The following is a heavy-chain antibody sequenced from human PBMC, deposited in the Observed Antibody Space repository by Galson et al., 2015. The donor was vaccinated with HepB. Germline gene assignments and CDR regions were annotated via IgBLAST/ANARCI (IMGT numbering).Heavy chain of an antibody. CDR1: FSSYG. D-gene: IGHD5-24*01. Sequence: FSSYGMHWVRQAPGKGLEWVAVISYDGSNKYYADSVKGRFTISRDNSKNTLYLQMNSLRAEDTAVYYCATRRDGYNGADYWGQGTLVTVSS. CDR3: ATRRDGYNGADY. CDR2: ISYDGSNK. J-gene: IGHJ4*02. V-gene: IGHV3-30*03.